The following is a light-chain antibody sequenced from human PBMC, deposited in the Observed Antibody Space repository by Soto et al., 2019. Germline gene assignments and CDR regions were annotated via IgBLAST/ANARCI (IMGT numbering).Light chain of an antibody. CDR1: QSLSVSY. Sequence: EIVLTQSPGTLSLSPGDRATLSCRASQSLSVSYIAWYQQRPGQAPRLLIYGTSTRATGIPDRFSGSGSGTDFTLAISRLEPEDLAVYYCHQFGDSPQTFGQGTTVEI. CDR2: GTS. V-gene: IGKV3-20*01. CDR3: HQFGDSPQT. J-gene: IGKJ1*01.